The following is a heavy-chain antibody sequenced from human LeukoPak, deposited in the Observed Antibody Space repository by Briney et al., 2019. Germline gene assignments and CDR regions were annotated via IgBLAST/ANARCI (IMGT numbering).Heavy chain of an antibody. CDR1: GFMFRSYD. Sequence: PGGSLRLSCAASGFMFRSYDMHWVRHATGKGLEWVSAIGTAGDTYYPGSVKGRFTISRENAKNSLYLQMNSLRAGDTAVYYCAREMVGDYGAFDIWGQGTMVTVSS. CDR2: IGTAGDT. J-gene: IGHJ3*02. CDR3: AREMVGDYGAFDI. D-gene: IGHD4-17*01. V-gene: IGHV3-13*01.